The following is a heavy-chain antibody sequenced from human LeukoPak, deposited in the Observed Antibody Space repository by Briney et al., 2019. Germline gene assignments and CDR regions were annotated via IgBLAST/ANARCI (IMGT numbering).Heavy chain of an antibody. CDR3: ARTGYSSGWYPTPFDY. Sequence: SETLSLTCTVSGGSISSGDYYWSWIRQPPGKGLEWIGYIYYSGSTYYNPSLKSRVTISVDTSKNQFSLKLSSVTAADTAVYYCARTGYSSGWYPTPFDYWGQGTLVTVSS. D-gene: IGHD6-19*01. J-gene: IGHJ4*02. CDR2: IYYSGST. CDR1: GGSISSGDYY. V-gene: IGHV4-30-4*01.